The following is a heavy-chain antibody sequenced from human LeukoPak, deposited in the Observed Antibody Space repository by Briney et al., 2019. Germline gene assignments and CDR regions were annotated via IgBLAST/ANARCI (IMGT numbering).Heavy chain of an antibody. D-gene: IGHD3-10*01. Sequence: GGSLRLSCAASGFTFDDYAMHWVRRAPGKGLEWVSGISWNSGSIGYADSVKGRFTISRDNAKNSLYLQMNSLRAEDTALYYCAKGGYGSDYYYYMDVWGKGTTVTVSS. CDR1: GFTFDDYA. J-gene: IGHJ6*03. V-gene: IGHV3-9*01. CDR3: AKGGYGSDYYYYMDV. CDR2: ISWNSGSI.